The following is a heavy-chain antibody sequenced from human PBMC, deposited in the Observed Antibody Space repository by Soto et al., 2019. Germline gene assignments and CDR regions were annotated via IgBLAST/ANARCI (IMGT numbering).Heavy chain of an antibody. V-gene: IGHV1-18*01. D-gene: IGHD1-26*01. Sequence: QVQLVQSGAEVKKPGASVKVSCKXXGYXXXXXXXXXXRXXXXXXXEWMGRISVYNGNTNYAQKLQGRVTXTTXXXPXTAXXXXXXXRSXXTXVYYCARVVGALGHWFDPWGQGTLVTVSS. CDR1: GYXXXXXX. CDR2: ISVYNGNT. J-gene: IGHJ5*02. CDR3: ARVVGALGHWFDP.